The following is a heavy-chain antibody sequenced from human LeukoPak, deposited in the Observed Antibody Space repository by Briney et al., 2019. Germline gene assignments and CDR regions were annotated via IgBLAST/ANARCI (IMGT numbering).Heavy chain of an antibody. J-gene: IGHJ3*01. D-gene: IGHD3-16*02. Sequence: PRGSLRLSCMASGFSISPYYMCWARQAPGKGLEWVANIYKDAIEKYSVDSVKGGFTISRDTAKNSLFLEMKTLGLQNTAVYSFAKGGLSYGFDVWGQGTMVTVSS. CDR2: IYKDAIEK. CDR3: AKGGLSYGFDV. V-gene: IGHV3-7*01. CDR1: GFSISPYY.